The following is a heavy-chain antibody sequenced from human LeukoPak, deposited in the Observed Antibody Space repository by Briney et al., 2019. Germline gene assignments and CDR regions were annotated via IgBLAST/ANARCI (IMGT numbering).Heavy chain of an antibody. CDR1: GFTFSSYA. D-gene: IGHD6-13*01. CDR3: ATSPSCGPAAAGMRFDY. Sequence: PGGSLRLSCAASGFTFSSYAMSWVRQAPGKGLEWVSVISISGGTTYYGDSVKGRFTISRDNSKNTLYLQMSSLRAEDTAVYYCATSPSCGPAAAGMRFDYWGQGTLVTVSS. V-gene: IGHV3-23*01. CDR2: ISISGGTT. J-gene: IGHJ4*02.